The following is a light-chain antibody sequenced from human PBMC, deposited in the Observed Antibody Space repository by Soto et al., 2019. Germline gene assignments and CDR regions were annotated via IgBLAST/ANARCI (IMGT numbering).Light chain of an antibody. CDR2: DVN. J-gene: IGLJ2*01. Sequence: QSVRTKPASVFGSPGQSITISCPGTRSDIGAYNFVSWYQQHPGKAPKLMLYDVNIRPSGVSNRFSGSKSGNTASLTISGLQAEDEADYYCTSWTTSTTMIFGGGTKVTVL. CDR1: RSDIGAYNF. V-gene: IGLV2-14*03. CDR3: TSWTTSTTMI.